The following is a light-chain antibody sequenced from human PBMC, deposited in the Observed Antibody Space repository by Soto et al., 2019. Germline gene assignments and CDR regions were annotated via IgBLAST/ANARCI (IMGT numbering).Light chain of an antibody. J-gene: IGKJ1*01. V-gene: IGKV1-5*01. CDR2: DAS. CDR1: QTITRW. Sequence: IQVTQSPSTLPASVAASVPITCRASQTITRWMAWYQQKPGKAPKLLIYDASTLESGVPSRFSGSGSGTDFTLTISSLQPEDFATYYCQQANSFPTWTFGQGTKVDIK. CDR3: QQANSFPTWT.